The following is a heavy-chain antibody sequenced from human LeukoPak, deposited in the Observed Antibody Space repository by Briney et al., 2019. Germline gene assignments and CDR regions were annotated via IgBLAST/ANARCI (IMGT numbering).Heavy chain of an antibody. CDR2: ISSSSSYI. J-gene: IGHJ4*02. CDR3: ATMVRGSDY. Sequence: GGSLRLSCAASGFTFSSYEMNWVRQAPGKGLEWVSSISSSSSYIYYADSVKGRFTISRENAKNSLYLKMNSLRAEDTAVYYCATMVRGSDYWGQGTLVTVSS. V-gene: IGHV3-21*01. D-gene: IGHD3-10*01. CDR1: GFTFSSYE.